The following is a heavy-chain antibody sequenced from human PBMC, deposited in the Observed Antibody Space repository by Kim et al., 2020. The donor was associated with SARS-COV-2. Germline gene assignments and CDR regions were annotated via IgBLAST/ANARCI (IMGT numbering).Heavy chain of an antibody. D-gene: IGHD3-22*01. CDR1: GGSISSYY. CDR2: IYYSGST. V-gene: IGHV4-59*08. Sequence: SETLSLTCTVSGGSISSYYWSWIRQPPGKGLEWIGYIYYSGSTNYNPSLKSRVTISVDTSKNQFSLKLSSVTAADTAVYYCARIGRGTYYDSSGNYYYGMDVWGQGTTVTVSS. CDR3: ARIGRGTYYDSSGNYYYGMDV. J-gene: IGHJ6*02.